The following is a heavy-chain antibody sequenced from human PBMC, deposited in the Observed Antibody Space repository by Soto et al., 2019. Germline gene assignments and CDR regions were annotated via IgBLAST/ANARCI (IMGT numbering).Heavy chain of an antibody. Sequence: GGSLRLSCAASTFIFTNYAMSWVRQAPGEGLEWVSAISGSGGTTYYAESVKGRFSISRDNSKNTLYLHLNSLRVEDTAIYYCATISDRGIAAALDFWGQGTLVTVSS. D-gene: IGHD6-13*01. CDR3: ATISDRGIAAALDF. V-gene: IGHV3-23*01. J-gene: IGHJ4*02. CDR2: ISGSGGTT. CDR1: TFIFTNYA.